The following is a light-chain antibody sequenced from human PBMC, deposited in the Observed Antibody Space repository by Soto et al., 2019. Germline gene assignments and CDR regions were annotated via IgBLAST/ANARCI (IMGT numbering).Light chain of an antibody. CDR2: DAS. CDR1: QSIRSY. V-gene: IGKV1-5*01. CDR3: QQYYNYSA. Sequence: DNQIDQSRSSLSAPVGDRDTISCRASQSIRSYLNWYQQKPGKAPDLLIYDASRLAGGVPSRFSGSESGTEFTLTIGSLQPDDFATYFCQQYYNYSAFGQGTMVDIK. J-gene: IGKJ1*01.